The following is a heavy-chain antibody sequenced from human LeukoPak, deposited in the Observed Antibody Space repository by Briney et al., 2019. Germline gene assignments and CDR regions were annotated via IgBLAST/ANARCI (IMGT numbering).Heavy chain of an antibody. D-gene: IGHD6-19*01. CDR2: IYYSGST. V-gene: IGHV4-31*03. J-gene: IGHJ5*02. CDR1: GGSISSGGYY. Sequence: PSQTLSLTCTVSGGSISSGGYYWSWIRQHPGKGLEWIGYIYYSGSTYYNPSLKSRVTISVDTSKNQFSLKLSSVTAADTAVYYCARDSVVAGTQRFGFDPWGQGTLVTVSS. CDR3: ARDSVVAGTQRFGFDP.